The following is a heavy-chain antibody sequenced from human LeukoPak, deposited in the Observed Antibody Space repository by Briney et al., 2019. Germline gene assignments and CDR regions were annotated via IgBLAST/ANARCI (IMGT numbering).Heavy chain of an antibody. CDR3: AINDNSRRYFQY. Sequence: GSSVKVSCKASGGTFSSYASSWVRQATGQGLEWMGWMNPNSGNTGYAQKFQGRVTMTRNTSISTAYMELSSLRSEDTAVYYCAINDNSRRYFQYWGQGTLVTVSS. D-gene: IGHD1-26*01. CDR2: MNPNSGNT. J-gene: IGHJ1*01. CDR1: GGTFSSYA. V-gene: IGHV1-8*02.